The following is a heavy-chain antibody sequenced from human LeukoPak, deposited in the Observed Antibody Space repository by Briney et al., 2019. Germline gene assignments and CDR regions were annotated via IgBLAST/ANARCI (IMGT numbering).Heavy chain of an antibody. V-gene: IGHV1-2*04. CDR3: AREGGSGSYYLDY. Sequence: ASVKVSCKASGYTFTGYYMHWVRQAPGQGLEWMGWINPNSGGTNYAQKFQGWVTMTRDTSISTAYMELSRLRSDDTAVYYCAREGGSGSYYLDYWGQGTLVTVS. CDR2: INPNSGGT. D-gene: IGHD1-26*01. J-gene: IGHJ4*02. CDR1: GYTFTGYY.